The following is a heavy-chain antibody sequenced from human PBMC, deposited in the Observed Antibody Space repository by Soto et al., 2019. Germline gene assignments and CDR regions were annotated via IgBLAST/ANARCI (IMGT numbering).Heavy chain of an antibody. CDR3: AKCLFSYYYYGMDV. Sequence: GGSLRLSCAASGFTFSSYAMSWVRQAPGKGLEWVSAISGSGGSTYYADSVKGRFTISRDNSKNTLYLQMNSLRAEDTAVYYCAKCLFSYYYYGMDVWGQGTTVTVSS. V-gene: IGHV3-23*01. CDR2: ISGSGGST. CDR1: GFTFSSYA. J-gene: IGHJ6*02.